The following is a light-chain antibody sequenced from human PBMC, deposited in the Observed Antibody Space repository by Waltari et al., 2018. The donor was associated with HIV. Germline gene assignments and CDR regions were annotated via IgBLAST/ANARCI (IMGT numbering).Light chain of an antibody. CDR2: RNT. Sequence: QSVLAQPPSASGTPGQTVTISCSGTRSHVGNNYVYWYQHLPGTAPKLLIYRNTQRPSGVPDRFFGSKSGTSASLAISGLRSEDEADYYCSAWDDSLYSRVFGGGTKLTVL. V-gene: IGLV1-47*01. J-gene: IGLJ3*02. CDR3: SAWDDSLYSRV. CDR1: RSHVGNNY.